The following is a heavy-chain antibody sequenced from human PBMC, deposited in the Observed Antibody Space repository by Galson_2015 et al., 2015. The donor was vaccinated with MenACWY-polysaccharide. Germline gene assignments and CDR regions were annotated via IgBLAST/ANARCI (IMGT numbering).Heavy chain of an antibody. Sequence: SVKVSCKASGGTFNNYNVNWVRQAPGQGLEWMGRIIPIFGIPSYAQKFQGRVTISADKSTSTVYMELTSLTSEDTAVYYCARQAVDNWFAPWGQGTLATVSS. CDR2: IIPIFGIP. V-gene: IGHV1-69*02. J-gene: IGHJ5*02. CDR1: GGTFNNYN. CDR3: ARQAVDNWFAP.